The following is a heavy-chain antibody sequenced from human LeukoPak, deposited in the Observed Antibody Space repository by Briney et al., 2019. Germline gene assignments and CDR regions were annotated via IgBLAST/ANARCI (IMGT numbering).Heavy chain of an antibody. CDR3: AKDRGVWAFDI. Sequence: GRSLRLSCAASGITLSSYDMHWVRLAPGKALEWVAVISYDGSNKDYADSVKGRFTISRDNSKNTLDLQMNSLRAEDTAVYYCAKDRGVWAFDIWGQGTMVTVSS. CDR1: GITLSSYD. CDR2: ISYDGSNK. D-gene: IGHD3-10*01. J-gene: IGHJ3*02. V-gene: IGHV3-30-3*01.